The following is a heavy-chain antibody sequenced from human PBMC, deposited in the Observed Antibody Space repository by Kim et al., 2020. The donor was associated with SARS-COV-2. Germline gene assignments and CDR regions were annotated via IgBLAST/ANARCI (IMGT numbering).Heavy chain of an antibody. CDR3: ARQHSYSIGWYV. CDR2: ACDIGNT. CDR1: GGSLSSSSYY. J-gene: IGHJ2*01. V-gene: IGHV4-39*01. D-gene: IGHD6-13*01. Sequence: SETLSLTCTVSGGSLSSSSYYWGWIRDPPGQGLDWIGTACDIGNTYYNPSLKSRVTVSVDTNKNHFSLKLGTVAAADASVCSCARQHSYSIGWYV.